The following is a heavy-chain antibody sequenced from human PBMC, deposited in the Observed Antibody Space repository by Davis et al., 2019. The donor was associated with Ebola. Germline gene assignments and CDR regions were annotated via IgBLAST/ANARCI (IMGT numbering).Heavy chain of an antibody. CDR3: ASRPYYYGSGSYYYYGMDV. Sequence: SVKVSCKASGGTFSSYAISWVRQAPGQGLEWMGGIIPIFGTANYAQKLQGRVTMTTDTSTSTAYMELRSLRSDDTAVYYCASRPYYYGSGSYYYYGMDVWGQGTTVTVSS. V-gene: IGHV1-69*05. CDR1: GGTFSSYA. CDR2: IIPIFGTA. J-gene: IGHJ6*02. D-gene: IGHD3-10*01.